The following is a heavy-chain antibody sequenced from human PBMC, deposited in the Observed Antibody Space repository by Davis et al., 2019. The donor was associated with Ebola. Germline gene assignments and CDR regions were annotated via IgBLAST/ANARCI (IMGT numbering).Heavy chain of an antibody. Sequence: ASVKVSCKASGYTFTNYGITWVRQAPGQGLEWMGWINPHNGNTNYAQNVQGRVTLTTDTSTSTAYMELSSLRSEDTAVYYCARSYDSSGYYYADAFDIWGQGTMVTVSS. D-gene: IGHD3-22*01. V-gene: IGHV1-18*04. CDR1: GYTFTNYG. CDR3: ARSYDSSGYYYADAFDI. CDR2: INPHNGNT. J-gene: IGHJ3*02.